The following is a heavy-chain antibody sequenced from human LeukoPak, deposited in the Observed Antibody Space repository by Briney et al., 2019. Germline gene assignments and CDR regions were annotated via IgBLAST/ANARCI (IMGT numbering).Heavy chain of an antibody. J-gene: IGHJ6*03. D-gene: IGHD3-10*01. Sequence: SETLSLTCTVSGRSISSYHWSWIRQPAGKGLEWIGRIYTSGSNNYNPSRNSRVAMSVVTSNNQYSLKLSSVTAADTAVYYCARVSRWFGETRYYYYYMDVWGKGTTVTVSS. CDR1: GRSISSYH. V-gene: IGHV4-4*07. CDR3: ARVSRWFGETRYYYYYMDV. CDR2: IYTSGSN.